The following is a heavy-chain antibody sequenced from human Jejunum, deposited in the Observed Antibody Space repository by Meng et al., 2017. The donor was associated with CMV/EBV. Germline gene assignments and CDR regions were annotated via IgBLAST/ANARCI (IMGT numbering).Heavy chain of an antibody. Sequence: SWVRQAPGQGLEWLGHISGYSSDTDYSQKFQGRVTMTTDTSANTAYMELRSLRADDTATYYCARDSSIAVGTGEFSTSFYGMDVWGQGTTVTVSS. V-gene: IGHV1-18*01. D-gene: IGHD2-21*02. J-gene: IGHJ6*02. CDR3: ARDSSIAVGTGEFSTSFYGMDV. CDR2: ISGYSSDT.